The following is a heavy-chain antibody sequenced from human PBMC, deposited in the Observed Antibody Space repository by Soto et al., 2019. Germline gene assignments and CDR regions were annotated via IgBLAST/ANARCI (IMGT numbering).Heavy chain of an antibody. Sequence: GESLKISCKGSGYSFTSYWIGWVRQMPGKGLEWMGIIYPGDSDTRYSPSFQGQVTISADKSISTAYLQWSSLKASDTAMYYCASRSIAAAGIHYYYYGMDVWGQGTTVTVSS. CDR3: ASRSIAAAGIHYYYYGMDV. CDR1: GYSFTSYW. V-gene: IGHV5-51*01. CDR2: IYPGDSDT. D-gene: IGHD6-13*01. J-gene: IGHJ6*02.